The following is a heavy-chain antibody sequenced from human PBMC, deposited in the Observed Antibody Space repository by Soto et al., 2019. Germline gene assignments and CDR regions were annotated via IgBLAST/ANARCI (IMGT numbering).Heavy chain of an antibody. V-gene: IGHV5-51*01. Sequence: RGESLKISCKGSGYSFTSYWISWVRQMPGKGLEWMGIIYPGDSDTRYSPSFQGQVTISADKSISTAYLQWSSLKASDTAMYYCATQGVVEGATLDFDYWGQGTLVTVSS. CDR3: ATQGVVEGATLDFDY. CDR2: IYPGDSDT. CDR1: GYSFTSYW. D-gene: IGHD1-26*01. J-gene: IGHJ4*02.